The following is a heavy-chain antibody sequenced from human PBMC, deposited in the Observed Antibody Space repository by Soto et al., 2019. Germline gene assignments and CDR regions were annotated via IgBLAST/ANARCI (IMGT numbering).Heavy chain of an antibody. CDR2: VNPNNGDT. Sequence: QVQLVQSGAELKKPGASVKVSCKASGYTFSNYDMNWVRQATGQGPEWIGWVNPNNGDTGYAQKFHVRVTPTTDISTTTAYMELTSLRSEDTAIYYCAKVSRKGSAIDFDYWGQGTLITVSS. J-gene: IGHJ4*02. V-gene: IGHV1-8*01. CDR1: GYTFSNYD. D-gene: IGHD3-10*01. CDR3: AKVSRKGSAIDFDY.